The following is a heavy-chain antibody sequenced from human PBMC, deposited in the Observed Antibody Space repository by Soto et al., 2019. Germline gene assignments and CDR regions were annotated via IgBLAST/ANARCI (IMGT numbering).Heavy chain of an antibody. V-gene: IGHV3-74*01. D-gene: IGHD3-10*01. Sequence: PGGSLRLSCAASGFTFTTFSSYWMHWVRQTPGQGLVWVSRINGDGSRATYADSVKGRLTISRDNAQNTLYPQMDSLRAEDTAMYYCATSGVDSRFYFDCWGQGT. CDR3: ATSGVDSRFYFDC. J-gene: IGHJ4*02. CDR2: INGDGSRA. CDR1: GFTFTTFSSYW.